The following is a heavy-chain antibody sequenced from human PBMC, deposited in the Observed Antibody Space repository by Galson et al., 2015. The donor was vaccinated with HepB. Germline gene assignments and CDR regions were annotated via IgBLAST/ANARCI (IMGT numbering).Heavy chain of an antibody. V-gene: IGHV1-2*06. Sequence: SVKVSCKASGYTFTAYYLHWVRQAPGQGLEWMGRINPNSGGTNFAQKFQGRITMTRDTSISTVYMELSRLRSDDTALYYCARGDYDFSFIDVWGIGTSITVSS. J-gene: IGHJ6*03. CDR3: ARGDYDFSFIDV. CDR1: GYTFTAYY. D-gene: IGHD3-3*01. CDR2: INPNSGGT.